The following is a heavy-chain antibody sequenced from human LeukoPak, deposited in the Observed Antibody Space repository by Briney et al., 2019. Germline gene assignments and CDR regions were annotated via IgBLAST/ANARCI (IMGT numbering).Heavy chain of an antibody. CDR2: IKQDGSEK. CDR1: GFTFSSYW. CDR3: AKASDGYYYDSSGYYYLGY. Sequence: PGGSLRLSCAASGFTFSSYWMSWVRQAPGKGLEWVANIKQDGSEKYYVDSVKGRFTISRDNAKNSLYLQMNSLRAEDTALYYCAKASDGYYYDSSGYYYLGYWGQGTLVTVSS. J-gene: IGHJ4*02. V-gene: IGHV3-7*03. D-gene: IGHD3-22*01.